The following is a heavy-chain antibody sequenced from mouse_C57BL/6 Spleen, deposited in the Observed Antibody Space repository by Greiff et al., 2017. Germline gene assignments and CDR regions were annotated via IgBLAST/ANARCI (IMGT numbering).Heavy chain of an antibody. CDR3: ARRLASSFDY. D-gene: IGHD6-1*01. J-gene: IGHJ2*01. CDR2: IYPGDGDT. Sequence: QVQLKESGPELVKPGASVKISCKASGYAFSSSWMNWVKQRPGKGLEWIGRIYPGDGDTNYNGKFKGKATLTADKASSTAYMQLSSLPSEDSAVYFCARRLASSFDYWGQGTTLTVSS. CDR1: GYAFSSSW. V-gene: IGHV1-82*01.